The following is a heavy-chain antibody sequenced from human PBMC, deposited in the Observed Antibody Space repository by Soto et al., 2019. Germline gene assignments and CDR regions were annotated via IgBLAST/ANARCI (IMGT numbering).Heavy chain of an antibody. V-gene: IGHV4-34*01. CDR2: INHSGST. J-gene: IGHJ5*02. Sequence: LSXTCAIYCWSFSGYYWSWIRQPPGKGLEWIGEINHSGSTNYNPSLKSRVTISVDTSKNQFSLKLSSVNAADTAVYYCARGSGRDGYNRGNWFDPWGQGTLVTVYS. CDR1: CWSFSGYY. CDR3: ARGSGRDGYNRGNWFDP. D-gene: IGHD5-12*01.